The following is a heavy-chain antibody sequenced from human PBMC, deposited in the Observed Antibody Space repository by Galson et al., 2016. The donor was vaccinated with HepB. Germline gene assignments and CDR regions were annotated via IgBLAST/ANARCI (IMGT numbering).Heavy chain of an antibody. D-gene: IGHD3-16*01. V-gene: IGHV3-66*01. CDR3: ARVMALLWGGYFFGY. J-gene: IGHJ4*02. Sequence: SLRLSCAASGFSVSTYHMSWLRQAPGKSPEWIASIHSGRDTYYRDSVKGRFTISRDTSKNTLSLQMSSLRAEDTAVYYCARVMALLWGGYFFGYWGQGSLATVAS. CDR1: GFSVSTYH. CDR2: IHSGRDT.